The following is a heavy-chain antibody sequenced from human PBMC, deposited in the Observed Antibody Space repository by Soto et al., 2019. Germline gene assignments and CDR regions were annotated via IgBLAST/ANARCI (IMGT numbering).Heavy chain of an antibody. CDR1: GFTFSSYS. V-gene: IGHV3-23*01. D-gene: IGHD3-22*01. CDR3: ANHYDSSGYQHFDY. CDR2: ISGSGGST. J-gene: IGHJ4*02. Sequence: GVSPRLSFAASGFTFSSYSMSWVRQAPGKGLEWVSAISGSGGSTYYADSVKGRFTISRDNSKNTLYLQMNSLRAEDTAVYYCANHYDSSGYQHFDYWGQGTLVTVSS.